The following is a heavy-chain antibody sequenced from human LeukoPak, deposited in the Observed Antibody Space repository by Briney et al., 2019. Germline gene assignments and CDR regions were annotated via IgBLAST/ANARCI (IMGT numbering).Heavy chain of an antibody. CDR2: IYYSGTT. CDR1: GGSISNSYYY. CDR3: ASSEATSTPPPYGMDV. D-gene: IGHD5-12*01. Sequence: NPSETLSLTCTVSGGSISNSYYYWGWTRQPPGEALEWIGSIYYSGTTYYKPSLKSRVTISVDTSKNQFSLKLSSVTAADTAVYYCASSEATSTPPPYGMDVWGQGTKVTVSS. J-gene: IGHJ6*02. V-gene: IGHV4-39*07.